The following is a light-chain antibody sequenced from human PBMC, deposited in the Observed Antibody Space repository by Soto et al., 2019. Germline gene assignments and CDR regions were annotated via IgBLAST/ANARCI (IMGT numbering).Light chain of an antibody. CDR1: ISDVGGYNS. V-gene: IGLV2-14*03. J-gene: IGLJ1*01. CDR2: DVS. CDR3: CSFTSSSTPGYV. Sequence: VLAQPASVSESPGQSIAISCAGTISDVGGYNSVSWYQQHPGKAPKLMIYDVSNRPSGVSNRFSGSKSVNTASLTISGLQAEDEADYYCCSFTSSSTPGYVFGTGTKVTVL.